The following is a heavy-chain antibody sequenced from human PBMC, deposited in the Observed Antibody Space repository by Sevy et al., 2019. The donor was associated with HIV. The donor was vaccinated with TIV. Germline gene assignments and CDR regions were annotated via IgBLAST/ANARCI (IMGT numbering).Heavy chain of an antibody. CDR3: TTGALYCSRGSYYRPDAFDI. Sequence: GGSLRLSCAASGFTFSNAWMTWVRQAPGKGLEWVGRIKSKTDGGTTDYGAPVKGRFTFSRDDSKNTLYLQMNSLKTEDTAVYYCTTGALYCSRGSYYRPDAFDIWGQGTMVTVSS. D-gene: IGHD2-15*01. CDR2: IKSKTDGGTT. J-gene: IGHJ3*02. V-gene: IGHV3-15*01. CDR1: GFTFSNAW.